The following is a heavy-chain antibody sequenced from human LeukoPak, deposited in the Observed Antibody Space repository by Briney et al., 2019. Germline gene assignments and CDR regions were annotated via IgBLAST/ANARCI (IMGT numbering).Heavy chain of an antibody. CDR3: ASGDQQLVRSLWY. CDR1: GFTFSSYS. Sequence: PGGSLRLSCAASGFTFSSYSMNWVRQAPGKGLEWVSSISSSSGYISYADSVKGRFTISRDNAKNSLYLQMNSLRAEDTAVYYCASGDQQLVRSLWYWGQGALVTVSS. J-gene: IGHJ4*02. V-gene: IGHV3-21*01. D-gene: IGHD6-13*01. CDR2: ISSSSGYI.